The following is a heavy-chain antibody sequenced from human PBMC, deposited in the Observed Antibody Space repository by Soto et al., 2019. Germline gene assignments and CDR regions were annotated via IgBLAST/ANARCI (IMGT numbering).Heavy chain of an antibody. CDR1: GFTFDDYA. CDR2: ISWNSGSI. V-gene: IGHV3-9*01. Sequence: PGGSLRLSCAASGFTFDDYAMHWVRQAPGKGLEWVSGISWNSGSIGYADSVKGRFTISRDNAKNSLYLQMNSLRAEDTALYYCAKGVSYAYVDYWGQGTLVTVSS. CDR3: AKGVSYAYVDY. J-gene: IGHJ4*02. D-gene: IGHD2-2*01.